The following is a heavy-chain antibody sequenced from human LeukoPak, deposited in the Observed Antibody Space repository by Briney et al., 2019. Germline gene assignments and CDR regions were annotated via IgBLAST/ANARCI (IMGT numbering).Heavy chain of an antibody. Sequence: PGGSPRLSCAVSGFTVSSNFMSWVRQAPGKGPEWVSVIYTSGITYYADSVRGRFTISRDNSKNTLYLQMDSLTAEDTAVYYCAREDAGGTYSFDYWGQGTLVTVSS. CDR2: IYTSGIT. J-gene: IGHJ4*02. D-gene: IGHD1-26*01. CDR3: AREDAGGTYSFDY. CDR1: GFTVSSNF. V-gene: IGHV3-66*01.